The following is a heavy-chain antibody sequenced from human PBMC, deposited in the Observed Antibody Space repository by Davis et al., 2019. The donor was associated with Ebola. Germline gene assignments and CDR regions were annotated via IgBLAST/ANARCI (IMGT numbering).Heavy chain of an antibody. CDR1: GFTVSSNY. Sequence: GESLKISCAASGFTVSSNYMSWVRQAPGKGLEWVSVIYSGGSTYYADSVKGRFTISRDNSKNTLYLQMNSLRAEDTAVYYCARGYYMDVWGKGTTVTVSS. CDR3: ARGYYMDV. J-gene: IGHJ6*03. V-gene: IGHV3-53*01. CDR2: IYSGGST.